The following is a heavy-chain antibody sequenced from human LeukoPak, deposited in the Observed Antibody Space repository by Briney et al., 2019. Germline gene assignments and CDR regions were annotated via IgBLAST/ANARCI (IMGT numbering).Heavy chain of an antibody. CDR2: INPKSGGA. CDR1: GFTFNAYN. J-gene: IGHJ4*02. CDR3: AREYILTAYYGDY. D-gene: IGHD3-9*01. Sequence: ASVKVSCKASGFTFNAYNIHWVRQAPGQGLEWMGWINPKSGGANYAQKFLGRVTMTWDTSISTAYMELSRLRSDDTAVYYCAREYILTAYYGDYWGQGTLVTVSS. V-gene: IGHV1-2*02.